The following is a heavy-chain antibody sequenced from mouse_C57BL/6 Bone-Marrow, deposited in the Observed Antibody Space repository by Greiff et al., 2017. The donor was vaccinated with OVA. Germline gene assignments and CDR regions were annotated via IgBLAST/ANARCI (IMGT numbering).Heavy chain of an antibody. CDR1: GFNIKNTY. D-gene: IGHD2-1*01. CDR2: IDPANGNT. Sequence: EVQLQQSVAELVRPGASVKLSCTASGFNIKNTYMHWVKQRPEQGLEWIGRIDPANGNTKYAPKFQGKATITADTSSNTAYLQLSSLTSEDTAIYYCASRVSIYDGNIYAMDYWGQGTSVTVSS. J-gene: IGHJ4*01. V-gene: IGHV14-3*01. CDR3: ASRVSIYDGNIYAMDY.